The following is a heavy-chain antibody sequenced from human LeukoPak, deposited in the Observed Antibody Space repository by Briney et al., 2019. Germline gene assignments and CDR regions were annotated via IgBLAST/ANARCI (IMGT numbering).Heavy chain of an antibody. CDR3: ARDRPLVGAPGVDI. J-gene: IGHJ3*02. V-gene: IGHV4-31*03. CDR2: IYYSGST. CDR1: GGSIRSGDYS. Sequence: SETLSLTCTVSGGSIRSGDYSWNWIRQHPGKGLEWIGYIYYSGSTYYNPSLTSRVTMSVDTSKNQFSLKLSSVTAADTAVYYCARDRPLVGAPGVDIWGQGTMVTVSS. D-gene: IGHD1-26*01.